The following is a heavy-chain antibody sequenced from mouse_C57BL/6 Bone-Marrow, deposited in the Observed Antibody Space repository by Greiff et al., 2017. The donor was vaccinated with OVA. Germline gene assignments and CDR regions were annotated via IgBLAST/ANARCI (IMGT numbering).Heavy chain of an antibody. CDR3: ARGWAYYSMPFAG. J-gene: IGHJ3*01. V-gene: IGHV1-72*01. CDR1: GYTFTSYW. CDR2: IDPNSGGT. Sequence: QVQLQQPGAELVKPGASVKLSCKASGYTFTSYWMPWVKQRPGRGLEWIGTIDPNSGGTKYNEKFKSKATLTVDKPSSTAYMQLSSLTSEDSAVYDCARGWAYYSMPFAGWGQGTLVTVSA. D-gene: IGHD2-5*01.